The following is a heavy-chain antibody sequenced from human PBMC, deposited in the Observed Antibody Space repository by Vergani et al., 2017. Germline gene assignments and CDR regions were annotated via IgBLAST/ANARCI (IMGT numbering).Heavy chain of an antibody. CDR3: ARVEEWELLRYYDYGMDV. D-gene: IGHD1-26*01. Sequence: EVQLVESGGGLVKPGGSLRLSCEASGFTFSSYSMNWVRQAPGKGLEWVSSISSSSSYIYYAESGKGRFTISRDNAKNSLYLQMNSLRAEDTAVYYCARVEEWELLRYYDYGMDVWGKGP. CDR1: GFTFSSYS. CDR2: ISSSSSYI. J-gene: IGHJ6*04. V-gene: IGHV3-21*01.